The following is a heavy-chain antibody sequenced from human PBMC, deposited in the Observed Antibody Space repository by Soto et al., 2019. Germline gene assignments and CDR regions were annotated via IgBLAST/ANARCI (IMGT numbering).Heavy chain of an antibody. J-gene: IGHJ6*02. Sequence: QVQLVESGGGLVKPGGSLRLSCAASGFSFSDSYMSWVRQAPGKGLEWVSYISGPSGYTGYADSVKGRFTISRDNAKNSLYLQMNSLRVEDTAVYYCARDRGGYGPPDVWGQGTTVTVSS. CDR3: ARDRGGYGPPDV. CDR1: GFSFSDSY. V-gene: IGHV3-11*06. D-gene: IGHD3-10*01. CDR2: ISGPSGYT.